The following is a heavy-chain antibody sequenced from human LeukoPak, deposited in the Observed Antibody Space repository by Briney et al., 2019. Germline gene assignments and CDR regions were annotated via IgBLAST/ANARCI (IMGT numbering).Heavy chain of an antibody. V-gene: IGHV4-59*08. J-gene: IGHJ4*02. Sequence: PSETLSLTCTVSGGSMNNYYWSWFRRPPGKGLEWIAYVYQTGDTRYNPSLKSRVSISLDTSKNQFPLQLRSVTATDTAVYYCARHPFSAPFDSWGQGILVTVSS. CDR1: GGSMNNYY. CDR2: VYQTGDT. CDR3: ARHPFSAPFDS. D-gene: IGHD6-19*01.